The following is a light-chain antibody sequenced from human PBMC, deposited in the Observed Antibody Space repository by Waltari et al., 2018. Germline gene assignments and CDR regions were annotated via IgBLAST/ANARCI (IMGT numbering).Light chain of an antibody. V-gene: IGLV2-14*03. CDR3: SSYTSTSTLVV. CDR2: DVS. Sequence: QSALTQPASVSGSPGLSITISCSGTTNDIGTYDYVSWYQHHPGKAPKLSIYDVSHRPSGVSSRFSGSKSGNTASLTVSGLQAEDEADYYCSSYTSTSTLVVFGGGTKLTVL. J-gene: IGLJ2*01. CDR1: TNDIGTYDY.